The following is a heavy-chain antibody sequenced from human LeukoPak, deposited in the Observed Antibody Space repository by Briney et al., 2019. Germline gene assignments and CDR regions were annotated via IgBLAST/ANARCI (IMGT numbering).Heavy chain of an antibody. D-gene: IGHD3-22*01. J-gene: IGHJ4*02. CDR2: INHSGST. CDR3: ARYNYYDSSGSDPEGFDY. CDR1: GGSFSGYY. V-gene: IGHV4-34*01. Sequence: SETLSLTCAVYGGSFSGYYWSWIRQPPGKGLEWIGEINHSGSTNYDPSLKSRVTISVDTSKNQFSLKLSSVTAADTAVYYYARYNYYDSSGSDPEGFDYWGQGTLVTVSS.